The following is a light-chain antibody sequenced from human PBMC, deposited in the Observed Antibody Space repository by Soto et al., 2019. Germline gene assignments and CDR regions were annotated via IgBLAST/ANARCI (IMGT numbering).Light chain of an antibody. V-gene: IGKV1-39*01. CDR2: AAS. CDR3: QQSYSSPPT. CDR1: QDITNQ. J-gene: IGKJ1*01. Sequence: DIQMTQSPSSLSASVGDTVTITCQASQDITNQLNWYQQKPGTAPKLLIFAASSLQSGVPSRFSGSRSGPDFTLTISSLQPEDFATYYCQQSYSSPPTFGQGTKVEIK.